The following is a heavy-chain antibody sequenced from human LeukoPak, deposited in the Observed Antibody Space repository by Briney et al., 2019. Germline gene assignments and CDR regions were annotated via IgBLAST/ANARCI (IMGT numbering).Heavy chain of an antibody. CDR2: IYYSGST. CDR3: ARNGWYSIEN. Sequence: PSETLSLTCTVSGGSIGRSSYYWGWIRQPPGKGLEWIGSIYYSGSTNYNSSLKSRVTMSLDASRNQFSLKVSSVTAADTAVYYCARNGWYSIENWGQGTLVTVSS. CDR1: GGSIGRSSYY. D-gene: IGHD6-19*01. V-gene: IGHV4-39*07. J-gene: IGHJ4*02.